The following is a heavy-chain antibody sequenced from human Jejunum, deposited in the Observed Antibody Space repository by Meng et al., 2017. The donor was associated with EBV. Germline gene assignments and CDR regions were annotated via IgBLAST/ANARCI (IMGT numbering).Heavy chain of an antibody. Sequence: VQLQQWGAGLLKPSETLSLTCGVYGGSFSGYYWSWIRQPPGKGLEWVSFISSSSSYIYYADSVKGRFTISRDNAKNSLYLQMNSLRAEDTAVYYCARGIYSSSGYFDYWGQGTLVTVSS. CDR2: ISSSSSYI. D-gene: IGHD6-6*01. J-gene: IGHJ4*02. V-gene: IGHV3-21*01. CDR3: ARGIYSSSGYFDY. CDR1: GGSFSGYY.